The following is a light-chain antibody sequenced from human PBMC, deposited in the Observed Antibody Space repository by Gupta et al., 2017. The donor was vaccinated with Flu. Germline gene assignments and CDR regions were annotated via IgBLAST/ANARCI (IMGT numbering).Light chain of an antibody. CDR1: SSNIGASYR. J-gene: IGLJ3*02. CDR3: QSYDNTLSGWV. Sequence: QSVLTQPPSVSGAPGQRVTIPCTGSSSNIGASYRVHWYQQLPGTAPKLLIYDTNYRPSGVPDRFSGSKSGTSASLAITGLQAEDEADYYCQSYDNTLSGWVFGGGTKLTVL. CDR2: DTN. V-gene: IGLV1-40*01.